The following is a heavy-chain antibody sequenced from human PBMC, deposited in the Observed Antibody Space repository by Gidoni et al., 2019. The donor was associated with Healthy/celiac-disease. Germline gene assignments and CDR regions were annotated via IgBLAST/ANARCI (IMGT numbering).Heavy chain of an antibody. D-gene: IGHD6-19*01. Sequence: QVQLVQSGAEVKKPGASVKVSCKASGYTFTSYGISWVRQAPGQGLEWMGWISAYNGNTNYAQKLQGRVTMTTDTSTSTAYMELRSLRSDDTAVYYCAAAGYSSGVMGDGDYYYGMDVWGQGTTVTVSS. J-gene: IGHJ6*02. CDR1: GYTFTSYG. CDR3: AAAGYSSGVMGDGDYYYGMDV. V-gene: IGHV1-18*01. CDR2: ISAYNGNT.